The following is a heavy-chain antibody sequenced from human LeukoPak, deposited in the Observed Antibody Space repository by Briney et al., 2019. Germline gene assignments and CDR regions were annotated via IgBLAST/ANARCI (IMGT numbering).Heavy chain of an antibody. Sequence: SETLSLTCAVYGGSFSGYSWNWIRQPPGKGLEWIGYIYYSGSTNYNPSLKSRVTISVDTSKNQFSLKLSSVTAADTAVYYCARYNYGYDALDFWGQGTMVTVSS. V-gene: IGHV4-59*12. CDR3: ARYNYGYDALDF. J-gene: IGHJ3*01. CDR1: GGSFSGYS. CDR2: IYYSGST. D-gene: IGHD5-18*01.